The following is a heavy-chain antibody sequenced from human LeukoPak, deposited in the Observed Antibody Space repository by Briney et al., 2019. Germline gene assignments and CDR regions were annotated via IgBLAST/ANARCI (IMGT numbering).Heavy chain of an antibody. CDR2: ISYDGSNK. V-gene: IGHV3-30-3*01. Sequence: PGGSLRLSCAASGFTFSNYAMHWVRQAPGKGLEWVAFISYDGSNKYYADSVKGRFTISRDNSKNTLYLQMNSLRAEDTAVYYCARDRPTVVRGVLVYWGQGTLVTVSS. CDR1: GFTFSNYA. D-gene: IGHD3-10*01. CDR3: ARDRPTVVRGVLVY. J-gene: IGHJ4*02.